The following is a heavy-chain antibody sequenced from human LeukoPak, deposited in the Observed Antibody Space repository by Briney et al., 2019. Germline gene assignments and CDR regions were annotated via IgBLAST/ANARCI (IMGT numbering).Heavy chain of an antibody. V-gene: IGHV3-21*01. J-gene: IGHJ3*02. CDR1: AFTFSTYS. Sequence: GGSLRLFCAASAFTFSTYSMNWVRQAPGKELEWVSSISSSGSFIYYADSVKGRFTISRDNAKNSVYLQMNSLRAEDTAVYYCARDSPLSFDIWGQGTMVTVSS. CDR2: ISSSGSFI. CDR3: ARDSPLSFDI.